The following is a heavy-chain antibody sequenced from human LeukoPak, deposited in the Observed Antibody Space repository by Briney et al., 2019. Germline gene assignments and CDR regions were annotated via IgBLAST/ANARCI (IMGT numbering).Heavy chain of an antibody. CDR1: GFSLSTSGMC. CDR3: AHRHNWNDGAFDY. J-gene: IGHJ4*02. D-gene: IGHD1-1*01. V-gene: IGHV2-5*08. Sequence: SGPALVKPTQTLTLTCTFSGFSLSTSGMCVSWVRQPPGKALEWLALIYWNDDKRYSPSLKSRLIITEDTSKNQVVLTMTNMAPVDTATYYCAHRHNWNDGAFDYWGQGALVTVSS. CDR2: IYWNDDK.